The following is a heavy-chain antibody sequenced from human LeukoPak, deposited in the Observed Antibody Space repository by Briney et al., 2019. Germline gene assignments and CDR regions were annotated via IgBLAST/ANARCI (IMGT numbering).Heavy chain of an antibody. CDR1: GFTFSSYA. Sequence: PGESLRLSCAASGFTFSSYAMSWVRQAPGKGLEWVSGISVSGGNTYYADSVKGRFTISRDNSKNTLYLQMNSLRGEDTAVYYCAKVPHDGSAYYYFDYWGQGTLVTVSS. J-gene: IGHJ4*02. CDR3: AKVPHDGSAYYYFDY. CDR2: ISVSGGNT. V-gene: IGHV3-23*01. D-gene: IGHD3-22*01.